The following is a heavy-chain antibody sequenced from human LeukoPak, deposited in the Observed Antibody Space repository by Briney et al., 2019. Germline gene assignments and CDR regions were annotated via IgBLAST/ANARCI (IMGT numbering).Heavy chain of an antibody. CDR1: GFTFSSYS. V-gene: IGHV3-21*01. D-gene: IGHD6-6*01. J-gene: IGHJ4*02. CDR3: ARGYSSSPLGDY. CDR2: ISSSSSYI. Sequence: PGGSLRLSCAASGFTFSSYSMNWVRQPPGKGLEWVSSISSSSSYIYYADSVKGRFTISRDNAKNSLYLQMNSLRAEDTAVYYCARGYSSSPLGDYWGQGTLVTVSS.